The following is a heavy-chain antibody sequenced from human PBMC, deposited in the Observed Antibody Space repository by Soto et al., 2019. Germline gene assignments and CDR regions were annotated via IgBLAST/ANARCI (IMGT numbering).Heavy chain of an antibody. CDR1: GFTFSSYW. D-gene: IGHD3-22*01. J-gene: IGHJ4*02. CDR2: INSDGRST. CDR3: ARDGYDYDSSGYYGFVDY. V-gene: IGHV3-74*01. Sequence: PGGSLRLSCAASGFTFSSYWMHWVRQAPGKGLLWVSRINSDGRSTSYADSVKGRFTISRDNAKNTLYLQMNSLRAEDTAVYYCARDGYDYDSSGYYGFVDYWGQGTLVTVSS.